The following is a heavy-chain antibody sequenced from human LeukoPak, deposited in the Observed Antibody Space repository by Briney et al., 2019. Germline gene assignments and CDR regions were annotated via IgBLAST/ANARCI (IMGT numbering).Heavy chain of an antibody. Sequence: PGGSLRLSCAASSFTFSNYYMGWVRQAPGKGLEWVANIKQDGSEKYYVDSVKGRFTISRDNAKNSLYLQMNSLRAEDTAVYYCARGITIFGVAANWFDPWGQGTLVTVSS. D-gene: IGHD3-3*01. V-gene: IGHV3-7*04. J-gene: IGHJ5*02. CDR3: ARGITIFGVAANWFDP. CDR2: IKQDGSEK. CDR1: SFTFSNYY.